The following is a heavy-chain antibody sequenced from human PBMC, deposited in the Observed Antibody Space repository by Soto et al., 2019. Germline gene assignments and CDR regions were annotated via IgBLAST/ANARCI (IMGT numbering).Heavy chain of an antibody. D-gene: IGHD3-3*01. CDR1: GGSISSSSYY. CDR2: IYYSGST. CDR3: ARQGNIRFSPTNWFDP. J-gene: IGHJ5*02. Sequence: SETLSLTCTVSGGSISSSSYYWGWIRQPPGKGLEWIGYIYYSGSTNYNPSLKSRVTISVDTSKNQFSLKLSSVTAADTAVYYCARQGNIRFSPTNWFDPWGQGALVTVSS. V-gene: IGHV4-39*01.